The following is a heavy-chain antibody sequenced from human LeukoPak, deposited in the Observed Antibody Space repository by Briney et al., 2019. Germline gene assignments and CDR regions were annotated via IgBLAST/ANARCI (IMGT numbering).Heavy chain of an antibody. Sequence: GGSLRLSCAASGFTVSGHPMSWVRQAPGKGLEWVSVIYRGGNTYYADSVKGRFTISTDNSKNTLYLQMNSLRAEDTAVYYCARDWFYYDSSGYYSPAMFDYWGQGTLVTVSS. CDR1: GFTVSGHP. CDR2: IYRGGNT. D-gene: IGHD3-22*01. V-gene: IGHV3-53*01. CDR3: ARDWFYYDSSGYYSPAMFDY. J-gene: IGHJ4*02.